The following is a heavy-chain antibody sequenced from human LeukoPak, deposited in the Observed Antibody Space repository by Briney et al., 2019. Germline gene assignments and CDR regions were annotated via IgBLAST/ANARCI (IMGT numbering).Heavy chain of an antibody. J-gene: IGHJ4*02. CDR2: IYNRGTT. Sequence: SETLSLTCAASGYSISNYYWSWFRQPPGKGLEWIGYIYNRGTTNNNPSLKGRVTISIDTSKNKFSLKLSSVTAADTAVYYCARGVSGRYFDYWGQGTLVTVSS. CDR1: GYSISNYY. V-gene: IGHV4-59*01. CDR3: ARGVSGRYFDY.